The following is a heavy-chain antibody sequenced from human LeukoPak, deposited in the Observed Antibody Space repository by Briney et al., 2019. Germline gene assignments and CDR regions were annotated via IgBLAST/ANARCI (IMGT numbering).Heavy chain of an antibody. CDR1: GFTFSSYW. Sequence: GGSLRLSCAASGFTFSSYWMSWVRQAPGKGLEWVANIKQDGSEKYYVDSVKGRFTISRDNAKNSLYLQMNSLRAEDTAVYYCARKGRRWNGDAFDIWGQGTMVTVSS. V-gene: IGHV3-7*01. CDR3: ARKGRRWNGDAFDI. J-gene: IGHJ3*02. D-gene: IGHD1-1*01. CDR2: IKQDGSEK.